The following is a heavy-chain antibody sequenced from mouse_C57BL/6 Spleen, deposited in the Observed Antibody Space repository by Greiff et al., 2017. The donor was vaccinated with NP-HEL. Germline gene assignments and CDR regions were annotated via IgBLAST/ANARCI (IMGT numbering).Heavy chain of an antibody. V-gene: IGHV14-4*01. Sequence: EVKLQESGAELVRPGASVKLSCTASGFNIKDDYMHWVKQRPEQGLEWIGWIDPENGDTEYASKFQGKATITADTSSNTAYLQLSSLTSEDTAVYYCTTELRLGFAYWGQGTLVTVSA. CDR1: GFNIKDDY. D-gene: IGHD3-2*02. J-gene: IGHJ3*01. CDR3: TTELRLGFAY. CDR2: IDPENGDT.